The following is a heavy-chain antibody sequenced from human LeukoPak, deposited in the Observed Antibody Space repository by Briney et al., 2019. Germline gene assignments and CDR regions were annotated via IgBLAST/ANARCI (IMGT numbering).Heavy chain of an antibody. CDR3: ARELSGYDNSPGAFDI. CDR1: GGSFSGYY. D-gene: IGHD5-12*01. J-gene: IGHJ3*02. CDR2: INHSGST. V-gene: IGHV4-34*01. Sequence: SETLSLTCAVYGGSFSGYYWSWLRQPPGKGLEGIGEINHSGSTNYKPSLTSRVTISVDTSKTQFSLKLSSVTAADTAVYYCARELSGYDNSPGAFDIWGQGTMVTVSS.